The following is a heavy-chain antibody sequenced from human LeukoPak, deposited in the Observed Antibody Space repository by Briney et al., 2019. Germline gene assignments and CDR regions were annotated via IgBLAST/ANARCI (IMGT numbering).Heavy chain of an antibody. V-gene: IGHV4-39*07. D-gene: IGHD3-3*01. J-gene: IGHJ6*03. Sequence: SETLSLTCTVSGGSISSSSYYWGWIRQPPGKGLEWIGSIYYSGSTSYNPSLKSRVTMSVDTSMNQFSLKLSSVTAADTAVYYCARTPPDATTYYDFWSGYYPYYYMDVWGKGTTVTVSS. CDR2: IYYSGST. CDR1: GGSISSSSYY. CDR3: ARTPPDATTYYDFWSGYYPYYYMDV.